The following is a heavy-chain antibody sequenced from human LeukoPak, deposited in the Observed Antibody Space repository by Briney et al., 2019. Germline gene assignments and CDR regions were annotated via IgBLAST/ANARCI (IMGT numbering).Heavy chain of an antibody. CDR3: ARDLLNEGNHLDY. CDR1: GGSISSGDYY. Sequence: PSETLSLTCTVSGGSISSGDYYWSWIRQPPGKGLEWIGYIYYSGSTYYNPSLKSRVTISVDTSKNQFSLKLSSVAAADTAVYYCARDLLNEGNHLDYWGQGTLVTVSS. D-gene: IGHD4-23*01. CDR2: IYYSGST. J-gene: IGHJ4*02. V-gene: IGHV4-30-4*01.